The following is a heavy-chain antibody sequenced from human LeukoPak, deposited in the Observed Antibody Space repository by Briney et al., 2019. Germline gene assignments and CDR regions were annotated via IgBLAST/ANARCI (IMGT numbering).Heavy chain of an antibody. CDR2: IAPSSGTT. CDR1: GYDFTSSY. J-gene: IGHJ4*02. D-gene: IGHD3-10*01. V-gene: IGHV1-46*01. CDR3: ARASGSSAVPFDY. Sequence: ASVKVSCKAFGYDFTSSYMHWVRQAPGQGLEWMGVIAPSSGTTSYAQKFQGRVTMTRDTSTSTLYMELSSLTSEDTAVYYCARASGSSAVPFDYWGQGTLVTVSS.